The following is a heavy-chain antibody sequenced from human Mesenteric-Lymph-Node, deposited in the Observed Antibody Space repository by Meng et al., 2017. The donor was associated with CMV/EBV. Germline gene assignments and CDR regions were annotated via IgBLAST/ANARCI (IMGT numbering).Heavy chain of an antibody. D-gene: IGHD6-6*01. CDR3: ARGVEEYSTSSGAGY. CDR1: GFTLSNYA. CDR2: ISYDGSNK. Sequence: GESLKISCAASGFTLSNYAMHWVRQAPGKGLEWVAVISYDGSNKYFGDSVKGRFTISRDNSKSTLYLQMNSLRAEDTAVYYCARGVEEYSTSSGAGYWGQGTPVTVSS. V-gene: IGHV3-30-3*01. J-gene: IGHJ4*02.